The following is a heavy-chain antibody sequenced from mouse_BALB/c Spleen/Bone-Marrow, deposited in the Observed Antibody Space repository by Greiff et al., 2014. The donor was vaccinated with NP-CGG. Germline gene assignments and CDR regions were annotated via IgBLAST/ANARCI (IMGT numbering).Heavy chain of an antibody. V-gene: IGHV1S30*01. CDR1: GYSFTGYY. J-gene: IGHJ3*01. D-gene: IGHD6-1*01. CDR2: INPYNGGT. CDR3: ARQLNGHNAY. Sequence: VQLKESGPELVKPGPAVKISCKASGYSFTGYYMHWVKQSHGKSLEWIGEINPYNGGTSYNQKFKGKATSTVDTSSSTAFMELHSLTSEDSLVYYCARQLNGHNAYWGQGTLVTVSA.